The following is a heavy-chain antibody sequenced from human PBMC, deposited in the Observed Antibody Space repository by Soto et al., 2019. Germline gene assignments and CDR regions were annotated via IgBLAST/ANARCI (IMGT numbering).Heavy chain of an antibody. Sequence: QVQLVESGGGVVQPGRSLRLSCAASGFTFSSYGMHWVRQAPGKGLEWVAVIWYDGSNKYYADSVKGRFTISIDNSKNTLYLQMNSRRAEDMAVYYFARDQWGDCSGGSCYSPLFDPWGQGTLVTVAS. CDR3: ARDQWGDCSGGSCYSPLFDP. CDR2: IWYDGSNK. CDR1: GFTFSSYG. D-gene: IGHD2-15*01. J-gene: IGHJ5*02. V-gene: IGHV3-33*01.